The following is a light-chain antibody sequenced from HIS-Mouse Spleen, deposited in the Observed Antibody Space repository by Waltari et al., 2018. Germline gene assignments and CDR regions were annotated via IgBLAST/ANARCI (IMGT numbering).Light chain of an antibody. CDR1: SSDVGGYNY. V-gene: IGLV2-11*01. CDR2: DVS. Sequence: QSALTPPRSVSGSPGQSVTISCPGTSSDVGGYNYVSWYQQHPGKAPKLMIYDVSKRPSGVPDRFSGSKSGNTASLTISGLQAEDEADYYCCSYAGSYTGVFGTGTKVTVL. CDR3: CSYAGSYTGV. J-gene: IGLJ1*01.